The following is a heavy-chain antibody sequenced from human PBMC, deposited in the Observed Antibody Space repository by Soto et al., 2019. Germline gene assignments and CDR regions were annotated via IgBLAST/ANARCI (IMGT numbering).Heavy chain of an antibody. V-gene: IGHV1-18*01. Sequence: ASVKVSCKASGYTFTSYGISWVRQAPGQGLEWMGWISAYNGNTNYAQKLQGRVTMTTDTSTSTAYMELRSLRSDDTAVYYCARDLGGQQLDYYYYGMDVWGQGTKVTVSS. D-gene: IGHD6-13*01. CDR3: ARDLGGQQLDYYYYGMDV. J-gene: IGHJ6*02. CDR1: GYTFTSYG. CDR2: ISAYNGNT.